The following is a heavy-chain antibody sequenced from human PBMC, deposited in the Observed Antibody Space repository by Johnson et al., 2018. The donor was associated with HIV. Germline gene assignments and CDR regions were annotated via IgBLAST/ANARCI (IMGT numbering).Heavy chain of an antibody. V-gene: IGHV3-74*01. Sequence: EQLVESGGGLVQPGGSLRLSCAASGFTFRSYWMHWVRQAPGKGLVWVSRINSDGSSTRYADSVKGRFTISRDNAKNTPYLQMNSLRAEDTAVYYCARERIGYSSSGDAFDIWGQGTMVTVSS. D-gene: IGHD6-13*01. CDR1: GFTFRSYW. CDR3: ARERIGYSSSGDAFDI. CDR2: INSDGSST. J-gene: IGHJ3*02.